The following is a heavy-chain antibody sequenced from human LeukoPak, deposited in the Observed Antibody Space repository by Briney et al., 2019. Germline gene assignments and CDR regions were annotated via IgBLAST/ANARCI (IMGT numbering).Heavy chain of an antibody. CDR2: ISGGGGST. CDR1: GSTFSSYA. CDR3: ARLDYNGSTLGDY. D-gene: IGHD3-10*01. Sequence: GGSLRLSCAASGSTFSSYAMSWVRQAPGKGLEWFSGISGGGGSTYYADSVKGRFTISRDNANNSLYLQMNSLGAEDTAVYYCARLDYNGSTLGDYWGQGTLVTVSS. V-gene: IGHV3-23*01. J-gene: IGHJ4*02.